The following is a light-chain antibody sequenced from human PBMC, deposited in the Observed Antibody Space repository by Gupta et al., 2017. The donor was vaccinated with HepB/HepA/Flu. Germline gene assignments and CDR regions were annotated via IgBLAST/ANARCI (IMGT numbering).Light chain of an antibody. J-gene: IGLJ1*01. CDR1: SSDVGAYNY. V-gene: IGLV2-14*03. Sequence: QSALTQPASVSGSPGQSISIPCTGSSSDVGAYNYVSWYQQHPGKAPKLMIYDVNNRPSGVSNRFSGSKSGNTASLTISGLQAEDEADCYCTSYTTSSTYVFGTGTKVTVL. CDR3: TSYTTSSTYV. CDR2: DVN.